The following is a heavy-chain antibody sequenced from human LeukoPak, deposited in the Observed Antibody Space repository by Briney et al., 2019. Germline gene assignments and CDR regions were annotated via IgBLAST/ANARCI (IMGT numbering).Heavy chain of an antibody. Sequence: ASVKVSCKVSGYTLTELSMHWVRQAPGKGLEWMGGLDPEDGETIYAQKFQGRVTMTEDTSTDTAYMELSSLRSEDTAVYYCATAVPRYFDWLLSYWGQGTLVTVSS. CDR1: GYTLTELS. D-gene: IGHD3-9*01. J-gene: IGHJ4*02. CDR2: LDPEDGET. V-gene: IGHV1-24*01. CDR3: ATAVPRYFDWLLSY.